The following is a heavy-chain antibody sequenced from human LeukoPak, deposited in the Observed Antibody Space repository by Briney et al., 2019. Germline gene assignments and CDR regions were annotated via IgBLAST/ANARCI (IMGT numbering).Heavy chain of an antibody. CDR1: GGSFSGYY. CDR2: INHSGST. J-gene: IGHJ5*02. D-gene: IGHD2-2*01. CDR3: ARAPIVVVPAASTYNWFDP. Sequence: SETLSLTCAVYGGSFSGYYWSWIRQPPGQGLEWIGEINHSGSTNYNPSLKSRVTISVDTSKNQFSLKLSSVTAADTAVYYCARAPIVVVPAASTYNWFDPWGQGTLVTVSS. V-gene: IGHV4-34*01.